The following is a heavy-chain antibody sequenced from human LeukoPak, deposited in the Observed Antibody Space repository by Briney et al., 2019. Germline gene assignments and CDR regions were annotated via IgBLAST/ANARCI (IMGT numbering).Heavy chain of an antibody. CDR2: INHSGST. CDR3: VTGTPLFDY. J-gene: IGHJ4*02. Sequence: SETLSLTCAAYGGSFSGYYWSWIRQPPGKGLEWIGEINHSGSTNYNPSLKSRVTISVDTSKNQFSLKLSSVTAADTAVYYCVTGTPLFDYWGQGTLVTVSS. V-gene: IGHV4-34*01. D-gene: IGHD1-7*01. CDR1: GGSFSGYY.